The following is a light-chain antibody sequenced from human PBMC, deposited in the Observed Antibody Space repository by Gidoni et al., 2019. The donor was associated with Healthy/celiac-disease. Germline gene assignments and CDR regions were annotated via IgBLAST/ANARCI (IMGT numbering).Light chain of an antibody. J-gene: IGKJ1*01. Sequence: ELALTQSPGTLSLSPGERATLSCRASQSGSSSYLAWYQQKPGQAPRLIIYGASSRATGIPDRFSGSGSGTDFTLTISRLEPEDFAVYYCQKYGSSPPWTFGQGTKVDIK. CDR1: QSGSSSY. V-gene: IGKV3-20*01. CDR2: GAS. CDR3: QKYGSSPPWT.